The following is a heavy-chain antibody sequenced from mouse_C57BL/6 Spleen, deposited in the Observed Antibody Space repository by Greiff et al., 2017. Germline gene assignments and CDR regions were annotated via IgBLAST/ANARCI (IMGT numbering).Heavy chain of an antibody. J-gene: IGHJ2*01. V-gene: IGHV1-69*01. D-gene: IGHD2-4*01. CDR3: ARSGDYDSYFDY. CDR1: GYTFTSYW. Sequence: QVQLQQPGAELVMPGASVKLSCKASGYTFTSYWMHWVKQRPGQGLEWIGEIDPSDSYTNYNQKFKGKSTLTVDKSSSTAYMQLSSLTSEDSAVYSCARSGDYDSYFDYWGQGTTLTVSS. CDR2: IDPSDSYT.